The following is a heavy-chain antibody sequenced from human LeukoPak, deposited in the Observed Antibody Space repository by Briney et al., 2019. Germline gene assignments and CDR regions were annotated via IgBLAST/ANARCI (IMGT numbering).Heavy chain of an antibody. CDR1: GHTFTGYY. Sequence: ASVKVSCKASGHTFTGYYMHWVRQAPGQGLEWMGWINPNSGGTNYAQKFQGRVTMTRDTSISTAYMELSRLRSDDTAVYYCAREGIAAAGQIAYYYYMDVWGKGTTVTVSS. CDR3: AREGIAAAGQIAYYYYMDV. D-gene: IGHD6-13*01. J-gene: IGHJ6*03. CDR2: INPNSGGT. V-gene: IGHV1-2*02.